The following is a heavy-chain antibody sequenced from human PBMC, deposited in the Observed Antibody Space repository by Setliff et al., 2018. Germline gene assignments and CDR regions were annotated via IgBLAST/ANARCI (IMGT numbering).Heavy chain of an antibody. V-gene: IGHV4-61*02. Sequence: TLSLTCTVSGDSISRAKYYWSWIRQSAGKGLECIGRIYTDGSTKYNPSLNSRVTLLIDTAKNQISLRLSSVTAADTAVYYCARMTGFSYMDVWGKGTPVTVSS. CDR1: GDSISRAKYY. D-gene: IGHD3-3*01. J-gene: IGHJ6*03. CDR3: ARMTGFSYMDV. CDR2: IYTDGST.